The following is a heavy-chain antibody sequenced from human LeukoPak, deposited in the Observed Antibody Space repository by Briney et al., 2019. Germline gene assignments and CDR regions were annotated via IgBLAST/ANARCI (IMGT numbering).Heavy chain of an antibody. D-gene: IGHD2-2*01. Sequence: KPSETLSLTCAVYGVSFSGYYWSWIRQPPGKGLEWIGEINHSGSTNYNPSLKSRVTISVDTSKNQFSLKLSSVTAADTAVYYCASSHNIVVVPAGGNGVDVWGKGTTVTVSS. CDR1: GVSFSGYY. V-gene: IGHV4-34*01. J-gene: IGHJ6*04. CDR2: INHSGST. CDR3: ASSHNIVVVPAGGNGVDV.